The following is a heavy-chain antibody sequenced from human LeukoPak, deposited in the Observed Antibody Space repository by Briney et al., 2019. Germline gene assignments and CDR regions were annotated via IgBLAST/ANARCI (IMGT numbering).Heavy chain of an antibody. J-gene: IGHJ4*02. CDR3: ARDKAAAGTSAFDY. V-gene: IGHV4-31*11. CDR1: GGSISSSSNY. Sequence: PSETLSLTCAVSGGSISSSSNYWGWIRQPPGKGLEWIGYIYYSGSTYYNPSLKSRVTISVDTSKNRFSLKLSSVTAADTAVYYCARDKAAAGTSAFDYWGQGTLVTVSS. CDR2: IYYSGST. D-gene: IGHD6-13*01.